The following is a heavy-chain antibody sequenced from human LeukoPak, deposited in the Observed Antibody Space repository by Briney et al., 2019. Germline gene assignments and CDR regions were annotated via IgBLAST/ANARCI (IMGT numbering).Heavy chain of an antibody. Sequence: SETLSLTCTVSGGSISSYYWSWIRQPPGKGLEWIGYIYYSGSTNYNPSLKSRVTISVDTSKNQFSLKLSSVTAADTAVYYCARLNPRAMGYYGMGVWGQGTTVTVSS. CDR3: ARLNPRAMGYYGMGV. CDR2: IYYSGST. J-gene: IGHJ6*02. D-gene: IGHD5-18*01. V-gene: IGHV4-59*08. CDR1: GGSISSYY.